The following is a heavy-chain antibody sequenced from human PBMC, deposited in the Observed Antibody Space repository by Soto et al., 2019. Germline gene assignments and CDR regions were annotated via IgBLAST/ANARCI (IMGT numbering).Heavy chain of an antibody. J-gene: IGHJ4*02. CDR3: GRDRRFGNGYNLGFDY. D-gene: IGHD5-12*01. CDR1: GFTFSSYA. CDR2: ISFDGSNK. V-gene: IGHV3-30-3*01. Sequence: QVQLVESGGGVVHPGRSLRLSCAASGFTFSSYAMHWVRQAPGKGLEWVAVISFDGSNKYYADSVKDRFTVSRDNSKNTLYVQMNSLRAEDTAAYYCGRDRRFGNGYNLGFDYWGQGTLVTVSS.